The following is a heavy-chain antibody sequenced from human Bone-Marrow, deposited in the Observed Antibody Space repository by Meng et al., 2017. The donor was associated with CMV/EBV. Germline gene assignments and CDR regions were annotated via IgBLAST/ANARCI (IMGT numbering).Heavy chain of an antibody. D-gene: IGHD3-10*01. CDR1: GFNVDDYG. CDR3: ARDTYYYGSGSYSGFGP. J-gene: IGHJ5*02. V-gene: IGHV3-20*03. Sequence: GFNVDDYGMSWGRQVPGKGLEWVSGIKWNGSGTGYADSVKGRFTISRDNAKNSLYLQMNNLRAEDTAFYYCARDTYYYGSGSYSGFGPWGHGTLVTVS. CDR2: IKWNGSGT.